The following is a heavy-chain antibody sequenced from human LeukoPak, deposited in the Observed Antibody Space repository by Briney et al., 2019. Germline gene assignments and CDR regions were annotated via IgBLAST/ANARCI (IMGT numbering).Heavy chain of an antibody. CDR1: GFTFGDYG. CDR2: IRTEAYDTTP. D-gene: IGHD5-12*01. V-gene: IGHV3-49*03. Sequence: GGTLRLSCTASGFTFGDYGMSWFRQAPGKGLEWVGFIRTEAYDTTPQYGASVKGRFTISKDDSRRIAFLQMSGLKAEDTAVYYCSRAAGYDFILEYWGQGTLVIVSS. J-gene: IGHJ4*02. CDR3: SRAAGYDFILEY.